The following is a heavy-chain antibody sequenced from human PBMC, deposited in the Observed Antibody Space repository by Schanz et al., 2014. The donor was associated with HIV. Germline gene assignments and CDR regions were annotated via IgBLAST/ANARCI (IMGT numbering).Heavy chain of an antibody. D-gene: IGHD2-2*01. Sequence: QVRLVQSGSEVKKPGSSVKVSCRASGGTFSIYAINWIRQAPGQGLEWMGWIKPNDGGTKSAQKFLGRVTMTRDSSISTAYMELTRLTSDDTAVYYCARSRFQLQWFDSWGQGTLVTVSS. CDR3: ARSRFQLQWFDS. V-gene: IGHV1-2*02. CDR2: IKPNDGGT. CDR1: GGTFSIYA. J-gene: IGHJ5*01.